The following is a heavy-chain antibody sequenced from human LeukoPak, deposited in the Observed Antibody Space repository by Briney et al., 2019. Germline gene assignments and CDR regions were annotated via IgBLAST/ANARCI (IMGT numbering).Heavy chain of an antibody. CDR3: LPLGAVAGTGF. Sequence: GGSLRLSCAASGFTFSGYWMHWVRQSPGKGLEWVANINQDGSKISYVESVRGRFTIYRDNAKNSLFLQMNSLRGEDTAVYYCLPLGAVAGTGFWGQGTLVTVSS. D-gene: IGHD6-13*01. CDR2: INQDGSKI. V-gene: IGHV3-7*02. CDR1: GFTFSGYW. J-gene: IGHJ1*01.